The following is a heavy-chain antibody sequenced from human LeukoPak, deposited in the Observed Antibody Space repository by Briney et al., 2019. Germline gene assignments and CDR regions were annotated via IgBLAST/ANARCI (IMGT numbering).Heavy chain of an antibody. CDR2: IYTSGST. V-gene: IGHV4-61*02. CDR3: VRVMNGRYGNFDI. J-gene: IGHJ3*02. Sequence: PSETLSLTCTVSGGSINSDNYYWSWIRQPAGKGLEWIGRIYTSGSTNYNPSLNSRVTISLDTSKNQFSLNLSSVTAADTAVYYCVRVMNGRYGNFDIWGQGTMVTVSS. D-gene: IGHD3-10*01. CDR1: GGSINSDNYY.